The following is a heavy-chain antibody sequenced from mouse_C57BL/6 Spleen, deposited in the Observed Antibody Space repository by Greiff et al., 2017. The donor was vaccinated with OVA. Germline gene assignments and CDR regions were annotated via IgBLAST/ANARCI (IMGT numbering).Heavy chain of an antibody. J-gene: IGHJ4*01. V-gene: IGHV1-82*01. CDR1: GYAFSSSW. CDR2: IYPGDGDT. CDR3: ARYYAMDY. Sequence: QVHVKQSGPELVKPGASVKISCKASGYAFSSSWMNWVKQRPGKGLEWLGRIYPGDGDTNYNGKFKGTATLTADKSSSTAYMQLSRRTSDDSAVYVCARYYAMDYGGQGTSVTGSS.